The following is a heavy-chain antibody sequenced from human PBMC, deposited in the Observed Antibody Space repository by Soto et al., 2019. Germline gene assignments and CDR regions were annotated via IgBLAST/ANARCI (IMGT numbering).Heavy chain of an antibody. J-gene: IGHJ4*02. V-gene: IGHV2-26*01. Sequence: PTLVNPTETLTLTCTVSGFSLSNARMGVSWIRQPPGKALEWLAHIFSNDEKSYSTSLKSRLTISKDASKSQVVLTMTNMDPVDTATYYCARILRYYDSSGYDYWGQGTLVTVPQ. CDR3: ARILRYYDSSGYDY. CDR2: IFSNDEK. D-gene: IGHD3-22*01. CDR1: GFSLSNARMG.